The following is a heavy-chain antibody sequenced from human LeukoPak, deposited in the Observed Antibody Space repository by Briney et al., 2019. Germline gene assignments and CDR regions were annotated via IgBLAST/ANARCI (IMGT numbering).Heavy chain of an antibody. Sequence: GGSLRLSCAASGFTFNTYSKTWVRQAPGKGQEWVSSISWTSDYIYYADSVKGRLTISRDNAKNSLYLQMNSLRAEDTAVYYCARVVVISPYGLDVWGQGTTVTVSS. CDR2: ISWTSDYI. CDR1: GFTFNTYS. J-gene: IGHJ6*02. CDR3: ARVVVISPYGLDV. V-gene: IGHV3-21*01. D-gene: IGHD3-16*02.